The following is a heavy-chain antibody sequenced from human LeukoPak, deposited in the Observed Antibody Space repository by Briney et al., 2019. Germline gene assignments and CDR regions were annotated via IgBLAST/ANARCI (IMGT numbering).Heavy chain of an antibody. CDR2: ITGGGGGA. Sequence: GGSLRLSCAASGFTFSNSAMAWVRQAPGKGLEWVSSITGGGGGAYYIDSVKGRFTISRDNSKNTLYLDMNSLRAEDTAVYFCARDWGSGTLNWGQGTLVTVSS. CDR3: ARDWGSGTLN. V-gene: IGHV3-23*01. D-gene: IGHD7-27*01. J-gene: IGHJ4*02. CDR1: GFTFSNSA.